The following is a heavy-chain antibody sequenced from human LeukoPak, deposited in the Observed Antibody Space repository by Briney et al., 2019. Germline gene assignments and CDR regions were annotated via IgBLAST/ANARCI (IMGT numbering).Heavy chain of an antibody. D-gene: IGHD4-23*01. V-gene: IGHV6-1*01. J-gene: IGHJ4*02. CDR3: ARATHQPYGGEYYFDY. CDR1: GDSVSSNSAA. CDR2: TYYRSKWYN. Sequence: PSQTLSLTCAISGDSVSSNSAAWNWIRQSPSRGLEWLGRTYYRSKWYNDYAVSVKSRITINPDTSKNQFSLQLNSVTPEDTAVYYCARATHQPYGGEYYFDYWGQGTLVTVSS.